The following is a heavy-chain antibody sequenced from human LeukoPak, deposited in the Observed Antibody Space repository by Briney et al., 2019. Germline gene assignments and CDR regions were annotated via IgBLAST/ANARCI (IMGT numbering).Heavy chain of an antibody. Sequence: GGSLRLSCAASGFTFSSYGMHWVRQAPGKGLEWVTFIRYDGNKQYYADSVKGRFTISRDNSKSTLFLQMNSLRPDDTAVYYCAKCSTQPPYYYYMDVWGKGTTVTISS. CDR2: IRYDGNKQ. CDR1: GFTFSSYG. V-gene: IGHV3-30*02. CDR3: AKCSTQPPYYYYMDV. D-gene: IGHD3-10*02. J-gene: IGHJ6*03.